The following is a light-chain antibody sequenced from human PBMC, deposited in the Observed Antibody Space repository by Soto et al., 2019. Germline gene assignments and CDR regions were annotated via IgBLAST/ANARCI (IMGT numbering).Light chain of an antibody. Sequence: EIVLTQSPGTLSLSPGERATLSCRASQSVTINYLAWYQQKPGQAPRLLVYGASTRATGIPDRFSGSGSGTDFTLIINRLEPEDFAVYYCQQYGSSPCTFGPGTKVDIK. J-gene: IGKJ3*01. CDR3: QQYGSSPCT. V-gene: IGKV3-20*01. CDR1: QSVTINY. CDR2: GAS.